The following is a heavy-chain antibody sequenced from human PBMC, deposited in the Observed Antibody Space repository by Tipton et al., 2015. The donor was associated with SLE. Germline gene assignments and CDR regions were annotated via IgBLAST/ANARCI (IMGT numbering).Heavy chain of an antibody. CDR1: GFTFSSYS. CDR3: AKQISPHYGMDV. J-gene: IGHJ6*02. V-gene: IGHV3-30*18. CDR2: IWYDGSNK. Sequence: SLRLSCAASGFTFSSYSMNWVRQAPGKGLEWVAVIWYDGSNKYYADSVKGRFTISRDNSKNTLYLQMNSLRTEDTAVYYCAKQISPHYGMDVWGQGTTVTVSS.